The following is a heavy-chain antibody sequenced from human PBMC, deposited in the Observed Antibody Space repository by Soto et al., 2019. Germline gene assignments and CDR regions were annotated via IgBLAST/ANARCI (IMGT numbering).Heavy chain of an antibody. Sequence: SETLSLTCTVSGGSISSSSYYWGWIRQPPGKGLEWIGSIYYSGSTYYNPSLKSRVTISVDTSKNQFSLKLSSVTAADTAVYYCARQEWELGVNYYYGMDVWGQGTTVTVSS. CDR3: ARQEWELGVNYYYGMDV. CDR1: GGSISSSSYY. J-gene: IGHJ6*02. V-gene: IGHV4-39*01. CDR2: IYYSGST. D-gene: IGHD1-26*01.